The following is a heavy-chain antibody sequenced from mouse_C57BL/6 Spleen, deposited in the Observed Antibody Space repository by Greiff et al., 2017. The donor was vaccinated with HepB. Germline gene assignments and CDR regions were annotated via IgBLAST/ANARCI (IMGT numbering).Heavy chain of an antibody. CDR2: IYPGSGST. D-gene: IGHD1-1*01. CDR3: ANYYGSSYGYWYFDV. V-gene: IGHV1-55*01. J-gene: IGHJ1*03. Sequence: VQLQQSGAELVKPGASVKMSCKASGYTFTSYWITWVKQRPGQGLEWIGDIYPGSGSTNYNEKFKSKATLTVDTSSSTAYMQLSSLTSEDSAVYYCANYYGSSYGYWYFDVWGTGTTVTVSS. CDR1: GYTFTSYW.